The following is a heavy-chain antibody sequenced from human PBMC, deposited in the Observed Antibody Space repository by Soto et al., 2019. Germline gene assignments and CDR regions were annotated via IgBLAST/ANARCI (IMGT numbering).Heavy chain of an antibody. CDR2: IYPGDSDT. V-gene: IGHV5-51*01. J-gene: IGHJ4*02. Sequence: GESLKISCKGSGYSFSTYWIGWVRQMPGKGLEWMGIIYPGDSDTRYSPSFHGQVTISADKSISTAYLQWSSLKAADTAKYYCARRAVTTVTRDFFDYWGQGTLVTVSS. CDR3: ARRAVTTVTRDFFDY. CDR1: GYSFSTYW. D-gene: IGHD4-17*01.